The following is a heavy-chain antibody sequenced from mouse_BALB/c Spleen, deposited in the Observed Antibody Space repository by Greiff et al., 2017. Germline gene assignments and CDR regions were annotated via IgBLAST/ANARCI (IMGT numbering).Heavy chain of an antibody. CDR3: ARSVYEGFFDY. CDR1: GYTFTSYT. CDR2: INPSSGYT. J-gene: IGHJ2*01. D-gene: IGHD2-3*01. V-gene: IGHV1-4*02. Sequence: VQLQQSAAELARPGASVKMSCKASGYTFTSYTMHWVKQRPGQGLEWIGYINPSSGYTEYNQKFKDKTTLTADKSSSTAYMQLSSLTSEDSAVYYCARSVYEGFFDYWGQGTTLTVSS.